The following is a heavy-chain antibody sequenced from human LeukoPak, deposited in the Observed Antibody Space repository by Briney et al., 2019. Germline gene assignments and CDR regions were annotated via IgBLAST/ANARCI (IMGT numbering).Heavy chain of an antibody. D-gene: IGHD4-11*01. CDR1: GFTFNSYA. CDR2: ISGSGINT. V-gene: IGHV3-23*01. J-gene: IGHJ6*02. Sequence: GGSLILSCAASGFTFNSYAMSWVRQAPGKGLEWVSAISGSGINTYYADSVKGRFTISRDNSKNTLFLQMYSLRAEDMAVYYCAKEDYSNPRAYYYYGMDVWGQGTTVTVSS. CDR3: AKEDYSNPRAYYYYGMDV.